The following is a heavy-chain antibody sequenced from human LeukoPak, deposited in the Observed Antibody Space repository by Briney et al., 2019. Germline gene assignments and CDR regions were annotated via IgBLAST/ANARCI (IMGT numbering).Heavy chain of an antibody. J-gene: IGHJ4*02. D-gene: IGHD2-21*02. CDR3: ARGPESDPVYFDY. CDR1: GGSISRGGYY. V-gene: IGHV4-31*03. CDR2: IYNSGSA. Sequence: SETLSLTCTVSGGSISRGGYYWSWIRQHPGKGLEWIAYIYNSGSADFNPSLKSRGTISVDTSKNQFSLKLTSMTAADTAVYYCARGPESDPVYFDYWAREPWSPSPQ.